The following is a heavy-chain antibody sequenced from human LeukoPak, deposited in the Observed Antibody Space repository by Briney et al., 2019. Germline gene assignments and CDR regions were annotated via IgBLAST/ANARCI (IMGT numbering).Heavy chain of an antibody. CDR1: GGSISSGDYY. CDR2: IYYSGST. Sequence: SETLSLTCTVSGGSISSGDYYWSWVRQPPGKGLEWIGYIYYSGSTYYNPSLKSRVTILVDTSKNQFSLKLSSVTAADTAVYYCARGRFGVKGAFDIWGQGTMVTVSS. D-gene: IGHD3-10*01. CDR3: ARGRFGVKGAFDI. V-gene: IGHV4-30-4*01. J-gene: IGHJ3*02.